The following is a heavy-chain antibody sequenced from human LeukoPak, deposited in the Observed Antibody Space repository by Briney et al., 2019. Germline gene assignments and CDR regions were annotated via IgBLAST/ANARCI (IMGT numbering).Heavy chain of an antibody. CDR3: ARGWTTPDSPAGY. CDR2: TYYRSKWYS. Sequence: SQTLSLTCAVSGDSFSRNTAGWNWIRQSPSRGLEWLGRTYYRSKWYSDFAPSVRNRITINPDTSKNQFSLQLNSVTAADTAMYYCARGWTTPDSPAGYWGQGTLVTVSS. J-gene: IGHJ4*02. V-gene: IGHV6-1*01. D-gene: IGHD1-1*01. CDR1: GDSFSRNTAG.